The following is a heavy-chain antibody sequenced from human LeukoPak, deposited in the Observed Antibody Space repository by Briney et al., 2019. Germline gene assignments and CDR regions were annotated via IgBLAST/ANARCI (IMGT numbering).Heavy chain of an antibody. CDR1: GGSFSGYY. Sequence: SETLSLTCAVYGGSFSGYYWSWIRQPPGKGLEWIGEINHSGSTNYNPSLKSRATISDDTSKNQFSLKLRSVTAADTAVYFCARANRDYNYYYMDVWGKGTTVTVSS. V-gene: IGHV4-34*01. D-gene: IGHD2/OR15-2a*01. CDR3: ARANRDYNYYYMDV. J-gene: IGHJ6*03. CDR2: INHSGST.